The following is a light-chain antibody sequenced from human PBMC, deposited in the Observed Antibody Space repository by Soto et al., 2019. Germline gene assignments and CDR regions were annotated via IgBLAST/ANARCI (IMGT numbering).Light chain of an antibody. CDR3: QQYDSFST. V-gene: IGKV1-5*03. CDR1: QSVGRW. Sequence: DIQMTQSPSTLSASVGDRVNITCRASQSVGRWLAWYQQKPGKAPKLLVFSASRLDSGARSRSSGSGSGTELTLTISSLQPYDVSTYYCQQYDSFSTFGQGTKLEIK. CDR2: SAS. J-gene: IGKJ2*01.